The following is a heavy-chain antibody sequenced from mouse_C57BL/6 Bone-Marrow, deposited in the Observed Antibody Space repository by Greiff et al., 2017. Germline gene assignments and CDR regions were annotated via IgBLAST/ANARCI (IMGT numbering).Heavy chain of an antibody. V-gene: IGHV1-26*01. CDR2: INPNNGGT. D-gene: IGHD1-1*01. Sequence: EVQLQQSGPELVKPGASVKISCKASGYTFTDYYMNWVKQSHGKSLEWIGDINPNNGGTSYNQKFKGKATLTVDKSSRAAYMALRSLTSEDSAVYYCARSVPTVVYFDYWGQGTTLTVSS. CDR1: GYTFTDYY. CDR3: ARSVPTVVYFDY. J-gene: IGHJ2*01.